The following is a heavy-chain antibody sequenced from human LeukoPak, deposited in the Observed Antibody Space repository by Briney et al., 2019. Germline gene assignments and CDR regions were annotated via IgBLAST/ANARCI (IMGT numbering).Heavy chain of an antibody. J-gene: IGHJ4*02. V-gene: IGHV3-23*01. Sequence: GGSLRLSCAASGVTFSVYWMSWVRQAPGKGLEWVSTISGSGDSTYYADSVKGRFTISRDNSKNTLYLQMNSLRAEDTAVYYCAKEGIAVAGPFYYWGQGTLVTVSS. CDR2: ISGSGDST. CDR1: GVTFSVYW. D-gene: IGHD6-19*01. CDR3: AKEGIAVAGPFYY.